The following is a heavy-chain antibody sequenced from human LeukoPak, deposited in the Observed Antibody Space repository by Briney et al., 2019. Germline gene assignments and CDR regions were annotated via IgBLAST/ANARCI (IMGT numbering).Heavy chain of an antibody. CDR2: IYIGGST. CDR1: GDFITSGTYY. Sequence: SETLSLTCNVSGDFITSGTYYWNWIRQPAGKGLEWIGRIYIGGSTNHNPSLKSRVTISVDTSKNQFSLKLSSVTAADTAVYYCARRSGSYYKGRFDYWGQGTLVTVSS. J-gene: IGHJ4*02. CDR3: ARRSGSYYKGRFDY. V-gene: IGHV4-61*02. D-gene: IGHD3-10*01.